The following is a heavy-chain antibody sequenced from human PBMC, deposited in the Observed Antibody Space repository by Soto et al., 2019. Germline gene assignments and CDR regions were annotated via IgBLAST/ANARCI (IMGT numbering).Heavy chain of an antibody. CDR1: GFTFSDYW. J-gene: IGHJ6*02. V-gene: IGHV3-74*01. D-gene: IGHD4-17*01. Sequence: EVQLVESGGGLVQPGGSLRLSCVASGFTFSDYWIHWVRQAPGNGLVWFSRIKFDGSFKSHADSVKGRFTISRDNARNTVHLQMDSLRAEDTGVYYCARGLRNDYGVDVWGQGTTVTVSS. CDR2: IKFDGSFK. CDR3: ARGLRNDYGVDV.